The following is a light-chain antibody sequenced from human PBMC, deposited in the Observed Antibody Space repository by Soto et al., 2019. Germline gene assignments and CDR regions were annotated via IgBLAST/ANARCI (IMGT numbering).Light chain of an antibody. J-gene: IGKJ1*01. CDR3: QQYGGPRWT. CDR2: GAS. CDR1: QSVSSGY. V-gene: IGKV3-20*01. Sequence: EIVLPQSPGTLSLSAGERATLSWRASQSVSSGYLAWYPQKPGQAPRLLIYGASTRATGIPARFSGRGSGTDFTLTISRLEHEDCAVYYCQQYGGPRWTFGQGTKVDIK.